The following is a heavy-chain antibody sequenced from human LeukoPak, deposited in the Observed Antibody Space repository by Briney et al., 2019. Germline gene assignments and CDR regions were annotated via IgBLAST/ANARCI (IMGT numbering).Heavy chain of an antibody. CDR1: GSISSYY. CDR3: ARQKCTSTSCLTKNAFDI. Sequence: SETLSLTCTVSGSISSYYWSWIRQPPGKGLEWIGYIYTSGSTNYNPSLKSRVTISVDTSKNQFSLDLSSVTAADTAVYYCARQKCTSTSCLTKNAFDIWGQGTTVTVSS. D-gene: IGHD2-2*01. CDR2: IYTSGST. J-gene: IGHJ3*02. V-gene: IGHV4-4*09.